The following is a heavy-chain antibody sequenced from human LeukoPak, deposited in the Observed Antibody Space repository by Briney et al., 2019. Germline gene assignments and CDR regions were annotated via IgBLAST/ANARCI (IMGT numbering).Heavy chain of an antibody. Sequence: GGSLRLSCAASGFTFSDYYMSWIRQAAGKGLEWVSYISSSSNTIYYADSVKGRFTISRDNAQNSLYLQMNSLRAEDTAVYYCARDFGARGWLDYWGQGTLVTVSS. CDR3: ARDFGARGWLDY. J-gene: IGHJ4*02. D-gene: IGHD6-19*01. CDR2: ISSSSNTI. CDR1: GFTFSDYY. V-gene: IGHV3-11*04.